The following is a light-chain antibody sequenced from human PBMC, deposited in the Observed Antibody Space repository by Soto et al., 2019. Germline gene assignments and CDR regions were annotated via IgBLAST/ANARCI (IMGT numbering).Light chain of an antibody. V-gene: IGLV2-14*03. CDR3: SSFTRSNSYV. Sequence: QSALTQPASVSGPPGQSITISCTGTSSDVGAYNYVSWYQQHPGKVPKLMIYDVSDRPSGVSNRFSGSKSGNTASLTISGLQAEDEVDYYCSSFTRSNSYVFGTGTKVTVL. J-gene: IGLJ1*01. CDR1: SSDVGAYNY. CDR2: DVS.